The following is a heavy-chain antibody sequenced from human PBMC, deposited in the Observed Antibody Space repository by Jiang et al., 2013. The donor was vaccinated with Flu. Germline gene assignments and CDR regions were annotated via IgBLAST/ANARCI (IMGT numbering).Heavy chain of an antibody. CDR2: IKQDGSEK. CDR1: GFTFSSYW. Sequence: CAASGFTFSSYWMSWVRQAPGKGLEWVANIKQDGSEKYYVDSVKGRFTISRDNAKNSLYLQMNSLRAEDTAVYYCARFSQWLVDAFDIWGQGTMVTVSS. D-gene: IGHD6-19*01. CDR3: ARFSQWLVDAFDI. V-gene: IGHV3-7*01. J-gene: IGHJ3*02.